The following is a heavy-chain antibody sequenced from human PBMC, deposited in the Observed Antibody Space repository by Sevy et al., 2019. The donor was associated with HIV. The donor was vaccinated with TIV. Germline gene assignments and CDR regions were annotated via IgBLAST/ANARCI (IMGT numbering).Heavy chain of an antibody. CDR2: ISGSGYST. V-gene: IGHV3-23*01. Sequence: GESLKISCAASGFTFSSYAKSWVRQAPGKGLEWVSVISGSGYSTYYADSVKGRFTISRDNSKNTLFLQMNILRAEDTAVYYFAKSSLALGICFFIYWGQGTLVSVSS. CDR3: AKSSLALGICFFIY. D-gene: IGHD3-16*01. CDR1: GFTFSSYA. J-gene: IGHJ4*02.